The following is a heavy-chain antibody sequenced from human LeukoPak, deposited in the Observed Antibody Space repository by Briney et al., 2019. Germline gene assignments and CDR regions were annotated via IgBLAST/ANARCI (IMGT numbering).Heavy chain of an antibody. CDR2: IIPIFGTA. J-gene: IGHJ6*02. Sequence: SVKVSCKASGCTFSSYAISWVRQAPAQGLEWMGGIIPIFGTANYAQKFQGRVTITADESTGTAYMELSSLRSEDTAVYYCARSSRGHFHYYYYGMDVWGQGTTVTVSS. V-gene: IGHV1-69*13. CDR3: ARSSRGHFHYYYYGMDV. D-gene: IGHD6-25*01. CDR1: GCTFSSYA.